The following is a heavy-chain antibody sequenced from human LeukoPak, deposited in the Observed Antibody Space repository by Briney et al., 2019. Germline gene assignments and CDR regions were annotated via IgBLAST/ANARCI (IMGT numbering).Heavy chain of an antibody. Sequence: GGSLRLSCAASGFALGSYGMHWVRQAPGKGLEWVASISYDGSNEYYGDSVKGRFSVSRDNSKNTLYLHMNSLRAEDTAVYYCAKEREMATRYYFDYWGQGTLVTVSS. CDR2: ISYDGSNE. J-gene: IGHJ4*02. CDR1: GFALGSYG. CDR3: AKEREMATRYYFDY. V-gene: IGHV3-30*18. D-gene: IGHD5-24*01.